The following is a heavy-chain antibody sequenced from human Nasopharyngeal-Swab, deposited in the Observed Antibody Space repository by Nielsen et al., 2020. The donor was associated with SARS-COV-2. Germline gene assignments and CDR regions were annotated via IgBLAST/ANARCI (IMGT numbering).Heavy chain of an antibody. Sequence: SETLSLTCTISGGSISSYYWSWIRQLPGKGLEWIGYVYYSGSPSYNSSLKSRVTISVDTSKNQLSLKLTSVTAADTAVYYCARGLAAAWYGIYYFDYWGQGTLVTVSS. CDR1: GGSISSYY. CDR2: VYYSGSP. D-gene: IGHD6-13*01. J-gene: IGHJ4*02. V-gene: IGHV4-59*13. CDR3: ARGLAAAWYGIYYFDY.